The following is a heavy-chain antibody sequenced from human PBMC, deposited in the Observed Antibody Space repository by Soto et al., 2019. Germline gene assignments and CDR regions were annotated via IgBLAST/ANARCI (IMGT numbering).Heavy chain of an antibody. CDR1: GYTFTSYD. J-gene: IGHJ4*02. Sequence: ASVKVSCKASGYTFTSYDINWVRQATGQGLEWMGWMNPNSGNTGYAQKFQGRVTMTRNTSISTAYMELSSLRSEDTAVYYCAGAYCSGGSCYWGYWGQGTLVTVSS. CDR3: AGAYCSGGSCYWGY. D-gene: IGHD2-15*01. V-gene: IGHV1-8*01. CDR2: MNPNSGNT.